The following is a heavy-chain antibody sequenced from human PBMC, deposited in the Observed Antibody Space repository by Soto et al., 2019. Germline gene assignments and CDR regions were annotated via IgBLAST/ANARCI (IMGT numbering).Heavy chain of an antibody. J-gene: IGHJ4*02. CDR2: IYHSGST. CDR1: GGSISSSVYY. D-gene: IGHD6-19*01. V-gene: IGHV4-39*01. CDR3: ARLQQWMLQVDF. Sequence: QLQLQESGPRLVKPSETVSLTCTVSGGSISSSVYYWGWIRQPPGKGLEWVGSIYHSGSTYYNPSLKSRFSISVDTSKSQFFLQLSSVTAADSAVYYCARLQQWMLQVDFWGQGTLLAVSS.